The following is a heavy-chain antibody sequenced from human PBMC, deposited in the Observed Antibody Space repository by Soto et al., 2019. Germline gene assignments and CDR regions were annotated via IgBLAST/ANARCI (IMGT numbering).Heavy chain of an antibody. CDR3: AGGSRLGSSPHTRYDY. CDR1: GGSISSYY. J-gene: IGHJ4*02. Sequence: SETLSLTCTVSGGSISSYYWSWIRQPPGKGLEWIGYIYYSWSTNYNPSLKSRVTISVDTSKNQFSLKLSSLTAADTGVEYYAGGSRLGSSPHTRYDYWGQRTLVTVAS. V-gene: IGHV4-59*01. CDR2: IYYSWST. D-gene: IGHD1-26*01.